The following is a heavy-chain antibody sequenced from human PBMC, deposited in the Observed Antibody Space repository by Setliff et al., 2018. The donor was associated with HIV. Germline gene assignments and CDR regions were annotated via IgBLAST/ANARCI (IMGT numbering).Heavy chain of an antibody. J-gene: IGHJ6*03. V-gene: IGHV4-59*01. D-gene: IGHD3-22*01. Sequence: SETLSLTCTVSGDPISTYYWSWVRKPPGKGLEWIGYVYYSGSTSYSPSLRGRVTMSVDPSKNQFSLKLNSVTAADTAIYYCARGNYDTSDYYTNFYYYYMDVWGKGTTVTSP. CDR3: ARGNYDTSDYYTNFYYYYMDV. CDR2: VYYSGST. CDR1: GDPISTYY.